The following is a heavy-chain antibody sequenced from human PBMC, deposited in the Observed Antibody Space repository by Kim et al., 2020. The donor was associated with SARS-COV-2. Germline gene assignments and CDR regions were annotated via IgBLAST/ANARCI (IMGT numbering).Heavy chain of an antibody. CDR2: ISRDGGEI. Sequence: GGSLRLSCAASGFTFDDYAIQWVRQVPGKGLEWVSLISRDGGEIKYADSGKGRFNISRDNSKKSVYLQMNSLRSEDTALYYCVRGQQWLIKNWGQGTQVTVSS. D-gene: IGHD6-19*01. CDR1: GFTFDDYA. J-gene: IGHJ4*02. V-gene: IGHV3-43*02. CDR3: VRGQQWLIKN.